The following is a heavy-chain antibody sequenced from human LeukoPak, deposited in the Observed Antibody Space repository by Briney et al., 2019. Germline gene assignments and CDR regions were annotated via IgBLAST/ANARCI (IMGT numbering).Heavy chain of an antibody. J-gene: IGHJ6*04. Sequence: GALRLSCAASGFTFSSYEMNWVRQAPGKGLEWVSYNSSSGSTIYYADSVKCRFTISRDNAKNSLDLQMNSLRAEDTAVYYCARDGYCSSNSCRQYYYGMDVWGKGTTVTVSS. D-gene: IGHD2-2*03. CDR2: NSSSGSTI. CDR1: GFTFSSYE. V-gene: IGHV3-48*03. CDR3: ARDGYCSSNSCRQYYYGMDV.